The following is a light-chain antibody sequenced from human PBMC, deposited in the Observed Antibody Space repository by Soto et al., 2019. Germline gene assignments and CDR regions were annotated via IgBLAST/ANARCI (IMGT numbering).Light chain of an antibody. Sequence: DIQMTQSPSSLSASVGDRVTITCRASQSISSYLNWHQQKPGKAPKLLIYAASNLQSGVPSRFSGSGSGTDFTLTISSLQPEDFATYYCLLDFSYFWAFGQGTKVDIK. J-gene: IGKJ1*01. V-gene: IGKV1-39*01. CDR3: LLDFSYFWA. CDR2: AAS. CDR1: QSISSY.